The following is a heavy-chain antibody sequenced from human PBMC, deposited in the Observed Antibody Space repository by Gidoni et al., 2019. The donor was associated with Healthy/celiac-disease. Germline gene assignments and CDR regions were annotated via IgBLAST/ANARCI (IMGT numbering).Heavy chain of an antibody. CDR2: INHSGST. J-gene: IGHJ6*02. CDR1: GGSFSGYY. D-gene: IGHD2-15*01. Sequence: QVQLQQWGAGLLKPSETLSLTCAVYGGSFSGYYWSWIRQPPGKGLEWIGEINHSGSTNYNPSLKSRVTISVDTSKNQFSLKLSSVTAADTAVYYCARAPSLYCSGGSCFGAGYYYGMDVWGQGTTVTVSS. CDR3: ARAPSLYCSGGSCFGAGYYYGMDV. V-gene: IGHV4-34*01.